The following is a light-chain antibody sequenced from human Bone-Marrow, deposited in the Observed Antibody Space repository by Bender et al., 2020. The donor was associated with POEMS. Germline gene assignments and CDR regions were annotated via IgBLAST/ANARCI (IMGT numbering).Light chain of an antibody. V-gene: IGLV1-44*01. CDR3: AVWDDSLNGWV. CDR2: SSH. J-gene: IGLJ3*02. Sequence: QSVLTQPPSASGTPGQRVTISCSGGSSNIGAHAVNWYQHLPGTAPKLLIYSSHRRPSEVPDRFSGSRSGTSASLAISGLQSEDEGYYYCAVWDDSLNGWVFGGGTKLTVL. CDR1: SSNIGAHA.